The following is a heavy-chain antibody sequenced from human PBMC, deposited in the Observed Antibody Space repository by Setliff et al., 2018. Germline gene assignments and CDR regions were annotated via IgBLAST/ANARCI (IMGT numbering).Heavy chain of an antibody. CDR2: IKQDGSER. J-gene: IGHJ5*02. CDR3: ARDQFRNSGGLYS. CDR1: TFPFSNYG. Sequence: GSLRLSCAASTFPFSNYGVTWVRQAPGKGLEWVANIKQDGSERYFVDSVKGRFTISRDNAKNSLYLQMNSLRADDTAMYYCARDQFRNSGGLYSWGQGTLVTVSS. D-gene: IGHD1-7*01. V-gene: IGHV3-7*01.